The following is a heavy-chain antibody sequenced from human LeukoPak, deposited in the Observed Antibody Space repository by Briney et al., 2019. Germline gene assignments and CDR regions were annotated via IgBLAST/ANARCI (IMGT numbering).Heavy chain of an antibody. Sequence: PGGSLRLSCAASGFTFSSYAMSWVRQAPGKGLEWVSAISGSGGSTYYADSVKGRFTISRDNSKKTLYLQMNSVRAEDTAVYYSAKNRGGSIAVAGTFDYWGQGTLVTVSS. V-gene: IGHV3-23*01. J-gene: IGHJ4*02. CDR1: GFTFSSYA. D-gene: IGHD6-19*01. CDR3: AKNRGGSIAVAGTFDY. CDR2: ISGSGGST.